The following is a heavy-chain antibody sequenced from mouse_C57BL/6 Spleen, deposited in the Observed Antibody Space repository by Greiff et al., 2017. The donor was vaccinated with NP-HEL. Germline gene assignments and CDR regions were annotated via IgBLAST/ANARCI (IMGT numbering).Heavy chain of an antibody. CDR3: ARRYDYGFLAMDY. CDR1: GFTFSDYG. J-gene: IGHJ4*01. V-gene: IGHV5-17*01. Sequence: EVMLVESGGGLVKPGGSLKLSCAASGFTFSDYGMHWVRQAPEKGLEWVADISSGSSTIYYADTVKGRFTISRDNAKNTMFLQMTSLRSEDTAMYYCARRYDYGFLAMDYWGQGTSVTVSS. CDR2: ISSGSSTI. D-gene: IGHD2-4*01.